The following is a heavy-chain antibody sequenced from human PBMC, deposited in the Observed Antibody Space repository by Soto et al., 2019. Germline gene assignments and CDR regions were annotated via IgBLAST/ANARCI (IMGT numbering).Heavy chain of an antibody. Sequence: GSLRLSCAASGFTFSSYAMSWVRQAPGKGLEWVSGISGSGGSTYYADSVKGRFTISRDNSNTTLHLQMNTLRAEYTALYYCAKSVAYHESSGYWDYWGQGTLVTVSS. D-gene: IGHD3-22*01. J-gene: IGHJ4*02. CDR1: GFTFSSYA. CDR3: AKSVAYHESSGYWDY. V-gene: IGHV3-23*01. CDR2: ISGSGGST.